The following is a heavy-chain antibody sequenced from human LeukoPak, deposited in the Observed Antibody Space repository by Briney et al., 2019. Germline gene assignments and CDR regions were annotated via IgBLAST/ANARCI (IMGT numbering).Heavy chain of an antibody. J-gene: IGHJ4*02. CDR2: LYSGGNT. V-gene: IGHV3-53*01. Sequence: GGSLRLSCAASGFTVSSNCMSWVRQAPGKGLEWVSVLYSGGNTYYADSVKGRFTIFRDNSKNTLYLQMNSLRAEDTAMYYCAKCYGDYVRYLDYWGQGTLVTVSS. CDR1: GFTVSSNC. D-gene: IGHD4-17*01. CDR3: AKCYGDYVRYLDY.